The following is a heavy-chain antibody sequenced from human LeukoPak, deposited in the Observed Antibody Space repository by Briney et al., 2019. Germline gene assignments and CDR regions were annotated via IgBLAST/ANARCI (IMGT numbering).Heavy chain of an antibody. V-gene: IGHV3-48*01. D-gene: IGHD1-26*01. J-gene: IGHJ4*02. CDR1: GFTFSSYS. CDR3: ARDSGQYYFDY. CDR2: ISSSSSTI. Sequence: GGSLRLSCAASGFTFSSYSMNWVRQAPGKGLEWVSYISSSSSTIYYADSVKGRFTISRDNAKNSLYLQMKSLRAEDTAVYYCARDSGQYYFDYWGQGTLVTVSS.